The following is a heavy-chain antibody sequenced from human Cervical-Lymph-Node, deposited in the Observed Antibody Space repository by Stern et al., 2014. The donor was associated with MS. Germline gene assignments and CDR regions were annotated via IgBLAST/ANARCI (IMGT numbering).Heavy chain of an antibody. CDR3: ATKTKEAPGKWFFDL. J-gene: IGHJ2*01. V-gene: IGHV1-69*06. D-gene: IGHD1-1*01. CDR1: GGTFRRYT. CDR2: IVPAFGNT. Sequence: VQLVESGAEVKKPGSSVKVSCTTSGGTFRRYTFGWVRQAPGQRLEWLGLIVPAFGNTTYAQKFQGRITITRDISTTTAYMELTSLTSEDTALYFCATKTKEAPGKWFFDLWGRGTLIAVSS.